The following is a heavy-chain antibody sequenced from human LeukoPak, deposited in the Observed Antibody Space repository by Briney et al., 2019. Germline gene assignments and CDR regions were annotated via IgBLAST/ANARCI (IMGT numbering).Heavy chain of an antibody. V-gene: IGHV3-30-3*02. Sequence: PGRSLRLSCAASGFTFSNYAMHWVRQAPGKGLEWVTFISYDGTNQFYADSVKGRFTISRDNSKNTLYLQMNSPRAEDSAVYYCAKSSPYDILTGYSQEYYYYMDVWDKGTTVTVSS. D-gene: IGHD3-9*01. CDR2: ISYDGTNQ. CDR1: GFTFSNYA. CDR3: AKSSPYDILTGYSQEYYYYMDV. J-gene: IGHJ6*03.